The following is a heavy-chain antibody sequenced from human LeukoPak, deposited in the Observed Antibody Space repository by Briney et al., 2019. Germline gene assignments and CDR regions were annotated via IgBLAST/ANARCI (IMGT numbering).Heavy chain of an antibody. CDR2: IKQEGREK. CDR1: GFTLSSYW. CDR3: ARLQRDYDFWSGYYTWGFDY. V-gene: IGHV3-7*01. J-gene: IGHJ4*02. D-gene: IGHD3-3*01. Sequence: GSLRLSCAASGFTLSSYWMRWVRQAPGKGLGRVANIKQEGREKYYVDPVKGRFTISRDNAKNSLYLQMNSLRAEDTAVYYCARLQRDYDFWSGYYTWGFDYWGQGTLVTVSS.